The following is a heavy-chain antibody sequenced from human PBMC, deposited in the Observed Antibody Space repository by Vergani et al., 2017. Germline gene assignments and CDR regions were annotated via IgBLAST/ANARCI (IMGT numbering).Heavy chain of an antibody. V-gene: IGHV4-34*01. Sequence: QVQLQQWGAGLLKPSETLSLTCAVYGGSFSGYYWSWIRQPPGKGLEWIGEINHSGSTNYNPSLKSRVTISVDTSKNQFSLKLSAVTAAETAVYYCAKERDLSVVPATPPEGYFDYWGQGTLVTVSP. CDR1: GGSFSGYY. CDR2: INHSGST. CDR3: AKERDLSVVPATPPEGYFDY. D-gene: IGHD2-2*01. J-gene: IGHJ4*02.